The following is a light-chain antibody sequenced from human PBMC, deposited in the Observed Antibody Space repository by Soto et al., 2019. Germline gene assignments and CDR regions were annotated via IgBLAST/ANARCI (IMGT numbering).Light chain of an antibody. V-gene: IGKV3-20*01. CDR3: HQYGSSPGT. CDR2: GAS. CDR1: QRVTSNY. Sequence: ETVLTQSPGTLSLSPGERATLSCRASQRVTSNYLAWYQQKPGQAPRLLIFGASIRDTGIPDRFSGSGSGTDFTLTISRLEPEDFAVYYCHQYGSSPGTFGQGTKVDIK. J-gene: IGKJ1*01.